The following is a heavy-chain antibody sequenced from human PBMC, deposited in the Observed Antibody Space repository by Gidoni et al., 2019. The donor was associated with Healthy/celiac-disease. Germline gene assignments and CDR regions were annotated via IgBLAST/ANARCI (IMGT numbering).Heavy chain of an antibody. J-gene: IGHJ4*02. CDR1: GFTFSSYW. CDR2: INSDGSST. Sequence: VQLVESGGGLVQPGGSLRLPCAASGFTFSSYWMHWVGQAPGKGLVWVSRINSDGSSTSYADSVKGRFTISRDNAKNTLYLQMNSLRAEDTAVYYCARGGIVATIDYWGQGTLVTVSS. CDR3: ARGGIVATIDY. V-gene: IGHV3-74*01. D-gene: IGHD5-12*01.